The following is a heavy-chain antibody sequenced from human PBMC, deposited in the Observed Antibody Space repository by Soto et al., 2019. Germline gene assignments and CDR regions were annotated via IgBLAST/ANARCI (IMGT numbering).Heavy chain of an antibody. Sequence: QVQLVESGGGLVKPGGSLRLSCAASGFTFSDYYMSWIRQAPGKGLEWVSYIVIGSDYTNYADSVKGRFTISRDNAKNSLYLEMHSLRAEDTAVYYCARLRASTWYLGGYLDYWGQGTLVTVSS. CDR2: IVIGSDYT. CDR3: ARLRASTWYLGGYLDY. J-gene: IGHJ4*02. V-gene: IGHV3-11*06. CDR1: GFTFSDYY. D-gene: IGHD6-13*01.